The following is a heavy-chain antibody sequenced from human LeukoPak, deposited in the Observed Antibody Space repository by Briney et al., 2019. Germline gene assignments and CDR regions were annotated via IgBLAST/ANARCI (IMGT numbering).Heavy chain of an antibody. V-gene: IGHV1-2*02. J-gene: IGHJ6*02. D-gene: IGHD2-2*01. Sequence: ASVKVSCKASGYTFTCYYMHWVRQAPGQGLEWMGWINPNSGGTNYAQKFQGRVTMTRDTSISTAYMELSRLRSDDTAVYYCARDWPYCSSTSCYYYYYYGMDVWGQGTTVTVSS. CDR3: ARDWPYCSSTSCYYYYYYGMDV. CDR1: GYTFTCYY. CDR2: INPNSGGT.